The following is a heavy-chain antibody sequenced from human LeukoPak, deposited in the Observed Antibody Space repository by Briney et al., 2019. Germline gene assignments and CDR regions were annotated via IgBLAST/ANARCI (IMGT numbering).Heavy chain of an antibody. CDR1: GGTFSSYA. J-gene: IGHJ3*02. Sequence: ASVKLSCKASGGTFSSYAISWVRQAPGQGLEWMGGIIPIFGTANYAQKFQGRVTITADESTSTAYMELSSLRSEDTAVYYCARGVAAAGFEKDDAFDIWGQGTMVTVSS. CDR3: ARGVAAAGFEKDDAFDI. D-gene: IGHD6-13*01. V-gene: IGHV1-69*01. CDR2: IIPIFGTA.